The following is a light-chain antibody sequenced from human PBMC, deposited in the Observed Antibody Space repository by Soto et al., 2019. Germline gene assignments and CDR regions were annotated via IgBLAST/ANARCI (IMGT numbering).Light chain of an antibody. CDR3: QQYETFSGT. J-gene: IGKJ1*01. CDR1: QSVSGW. V-gene: IGKV1-5*01. Sequence: DIQMTQSPSTLSASVGDTVTVXXRASQSVSGWLAWYQQKPGEAPKLXIYDASALPRGVPSRFSGSGSGAKFTLTTASLQPDDFATYYCQQYETFSGTFGPGTKVDIK. CDR2: DAS.